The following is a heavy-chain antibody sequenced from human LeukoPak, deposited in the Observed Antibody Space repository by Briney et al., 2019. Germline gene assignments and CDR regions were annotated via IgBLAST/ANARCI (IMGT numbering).Heavy chain of an antibody. J-gene: IGHJ4*02. D-gene: IGHD3-16*01. V-gene: IGHV4-59*01. CDR3: AREGIEGDFDY. CDR1: GGSISSYY. CDR2: IYYSGST. Sequence: SETLSLTCTVSGGSISSYYWSWIRQPPGKGLERIGYIYYSGSTNYNPSLKSRVTISVDTSKNQFSLKLSSVTAADTAVYYCAREGIEGDFDYWGQGTLVTVSS.